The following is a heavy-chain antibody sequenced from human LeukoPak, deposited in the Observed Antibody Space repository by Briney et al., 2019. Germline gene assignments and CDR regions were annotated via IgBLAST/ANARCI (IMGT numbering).Heavy chain of an antibody. V-gene: IGHV3-23*01. D-gene: IGHD2-21*01. J-gene: IGHJ4*02. CDR3: AKNVVFTRYFDS. Sequence: GGSLRLSCAASGFTFSNHAMSCVRQAPGQGLQWVSVISGGGRTTEYADSVKGRFTVSRDNSVNTLSLHMDSLRVEDTAIYYCAKNVVFTRYFDSWGQGTLVTVSS. CDR2: ISGGGRTT. CDR1: GFTFSNHA.